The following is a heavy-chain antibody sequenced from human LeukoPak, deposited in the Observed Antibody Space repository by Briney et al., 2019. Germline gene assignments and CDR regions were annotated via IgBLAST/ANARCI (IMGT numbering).Heavy chain of an antibody. CDR1: GFTFSTYD. V-gene: IGHV3-13*01. CDR3: ARGLNWNYGWFDP. D-gene: IGHD1-7*01. J-gene: IGHJ5*02. CDR2: ITSAGDR. Sequence: PGGSLRLSCAASGFTFSTYDMHWVRQATGKGLEWVSTITSAGDRYYPGSVKGRFTISRENAKNSLYLQMNSLRAEDTAVYYCARGLNWNYGWFDPWGQGTLVTVSS.